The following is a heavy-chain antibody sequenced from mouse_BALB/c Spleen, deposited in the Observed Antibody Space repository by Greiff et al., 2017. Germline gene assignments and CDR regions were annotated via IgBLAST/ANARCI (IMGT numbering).Heavy chain of an antibody. J-gene: IGHJ4*01. CDR3: ARSGGYDGVYYAMDY. CDR2: ISSGSSTI. D-gene: IGHD2-2*01. CDR1: GFTFSSFG. V-gene: IGHV5-17*02. Sequence: EVKVVESGGGLVQPGGSRKLSCAASGFTFSSFGMHWVRQAPEKGLEWVAYISSGSSTIYYADTVKGRFTISRDNPKNTLFLQMTSLRSEDTAMYYCARSGGYDGVYYAMDYWGQGTSVTVSS.